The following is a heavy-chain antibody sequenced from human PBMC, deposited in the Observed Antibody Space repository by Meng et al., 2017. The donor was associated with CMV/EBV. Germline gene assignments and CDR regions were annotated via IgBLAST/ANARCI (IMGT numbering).Heavy chain of an antibody. D-gene: IGHD2-2*01. J-gene: IGHJ4*02. Sequence: GESLKISCAASGFTFSDYYMSWIRQAPGKGLEWVSYISSSGSTIYYADSVKGRFTISRDNAKNSLYLQMNSLRAEDTAVYYCARDPLQYCSSNSCPSPADYWGQGTLVTVSS. V-gene: IGHV3-11*01. CDR3: ARDPLQYCSSNSCPSPADY. CDR1: GFTFSDYY. CDR2: ISSSGSTI.